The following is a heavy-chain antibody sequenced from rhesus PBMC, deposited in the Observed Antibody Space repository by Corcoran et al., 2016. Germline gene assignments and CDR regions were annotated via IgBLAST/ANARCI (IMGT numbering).Heavy chain of an antibody. Sequence: QVQLQESGPGLVTPSETLSLTCAVSGGSVSSSNWWSWIRQPPGKGLGLIGYISGSAGSTYYNPPLKGRVTISTDTSKTQFSLELSSVTAADTAVYYCARGPVLLYFDCWGQGVLVTVSS. J-gene: IGHJ4*01. CDR3: ARGPVLLYFDC. V-gene: IGHV4-65*01. CDR1: GGSVSSSNW. CDR2: ISGSAGST. D-gene: IGHD3-22*01.